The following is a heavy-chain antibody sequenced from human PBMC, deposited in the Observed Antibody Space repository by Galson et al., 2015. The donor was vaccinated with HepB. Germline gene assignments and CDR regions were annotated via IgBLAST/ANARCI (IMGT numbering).Heavy chain of an antibody. CDR3: ARVADADYGDHTHFDY. J-gene: IGHJ4*02. D-gene: IGHD4-17*01. CDR1: GFTFSDYY. Sequence: SLRLSCAASGFTFSDYYMSWIRQAPGQGLEWLSYISASTLYTNYADSLKGRFTVSRDNAKNSLNLQMNSLRAEDTAVYYCARVADADYGDHTHFDYWGQGTLVTVSS. CDR2: ISASTLYT. V-gene: IGHV3-11*06.